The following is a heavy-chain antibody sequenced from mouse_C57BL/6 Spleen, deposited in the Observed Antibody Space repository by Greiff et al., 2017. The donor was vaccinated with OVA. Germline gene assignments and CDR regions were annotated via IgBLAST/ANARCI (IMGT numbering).Heavy chain of an antibody. CDR3: TTNHYYDYGAVYYFDY. CDR2: IWSGVST. J-gene: IGHJ2*01. D-gene: IGHD2-4*01. Sequence: VKLQESGPGLVQPSQSLSITCTVSGFSLTSYGVHWVRQSPGKGLEWMGVIWSGVSTDYNAAFISSLSISKDNSKNKVFFKMNSLQADDTAIYYCTTNHYYDYGAVYYFDYWGQGTTLTVSS. CDR1: GFSLTSYG. V-gene: IGHV2-2*01.